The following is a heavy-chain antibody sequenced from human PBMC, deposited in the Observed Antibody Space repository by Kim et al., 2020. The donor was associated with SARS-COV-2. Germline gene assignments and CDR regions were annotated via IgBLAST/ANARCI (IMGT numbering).Heavy chain of an antibody. CDR2: ST. J-gene: IGHJ4*02. V-gene: IGHV4-31*02. D-gene: IGHD5-18*01. CDR3: AREGYAGFDY. Sequence: STYYNPSLKSRVTISVDTSKNQFSLKMSSVTAADTAVYYCAREGYAGFDYWGQGTLVTVSS.